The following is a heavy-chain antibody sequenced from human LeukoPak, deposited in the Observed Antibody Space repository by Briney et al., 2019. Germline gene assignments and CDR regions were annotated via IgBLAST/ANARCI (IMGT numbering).Heavy chain of an antibody. J-gene: IGHJ6*02. CDR2: IYYSGST. V-gene: IGHV4-59*06. Sequence: SETLSLTCTVSGGSISSYYWSWIRQPPGKGLEWMGYIYYSGSTYYNPSLKSRVTISVDTSKNQFSLKLSSVTAADTAVYYCARDRIYGMDVWGQGTTVTVSS. D-gene: IGHD2/OR15-2a*01. CDR3: ARDRIYGMDV. CDR1: GGSISSYY.